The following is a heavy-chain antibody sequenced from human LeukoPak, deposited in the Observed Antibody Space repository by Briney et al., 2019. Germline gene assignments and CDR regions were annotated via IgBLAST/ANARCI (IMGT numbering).Heavy chain of an antibody. CDR2: IYYSGST. D-gene: IGHD3-22*01. Sequence: SETLSLTCTVSGGSISSSSYYWGWIRQPPGKGLEWIGSIYYSGSTYYNPSLKSRVTISVDTSKNQFSLKLSSVTAADTAVYYCARCKKNNYDSSGYHGDWFDPWGQGTLVTVSS. J-gene: IGHJ5*02. V-gene: IGHV4-39*01. CDR1: GGSISSSSYY. CDR3: ARCKKNNYDSSGYHGDWFDP.